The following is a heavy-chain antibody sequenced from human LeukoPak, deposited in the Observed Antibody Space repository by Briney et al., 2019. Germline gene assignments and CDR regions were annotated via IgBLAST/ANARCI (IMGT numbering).Heavy chain of an antibody. CDR3: APSSPPYSSSAPLDY. V-gene: IGHV3-30-3*01. CDR2: ISYDGSNK. D-gene: IGHD6-6*01. CDR1: GFTFSSYA. J-gene: IGHJ4*02. Sequence: HAGRSLRLSCAASGFTFSSYAMHWVRQAPGKGLEWVAVISYDGSNKYYADSVKGRFTISRDNSKNTLYLQMNSLRAEDTAVYYCAPSSPPYSSSAPLDYWGQGTLVTVSS.